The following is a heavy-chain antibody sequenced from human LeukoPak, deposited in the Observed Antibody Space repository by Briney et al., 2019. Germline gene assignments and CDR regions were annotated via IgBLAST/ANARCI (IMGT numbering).Heavy chain of an antibody. D-gene: IGHD3-10*01. J-gene: IGHJ6*03. CDR1: GGSFSGYY. CDR2: INHSGST. CDR3: ARRMVRGTLYYYYYYMDV. Sequence: SETLSLTCAVYGGSFSGYYWSWIRQPPGKGLEWIGEINHSGSTNYNPSLKSRVTISVDTSKNQFSLKLSSVTAADTAVYYCARRMVRGTLYYYYYYMDVWGKGTTVTISS. V-gene: IGHV4-34*01.